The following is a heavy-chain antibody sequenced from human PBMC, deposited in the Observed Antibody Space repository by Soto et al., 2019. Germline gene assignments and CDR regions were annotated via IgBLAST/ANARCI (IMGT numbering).Heavy chain of an antibody. CDR3: ARGPSRTYCSSTSCYVYYYGMDV. CDR2: ISSSSSYI. CDR1: GFTFSSYS. J-gene: IGHJ6*02. V-gene: IGHV3-21*01. D-gene: IGHD2-2*01. Sequence: GGSLRLSCAASGFTFSSYSMNWVRQAPGKGLEWVSSISSSSSYIYYADSVKGRFTISRDNAKNSLYLQMNSLRAEDTAVYYCARGPSRTYCSSTSCYVYYYGMDVGGQVTTVTVSS.